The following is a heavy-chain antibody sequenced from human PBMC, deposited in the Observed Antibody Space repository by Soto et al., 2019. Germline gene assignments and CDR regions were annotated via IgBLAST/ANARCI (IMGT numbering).Heavy chain of an antibody. CDR1: GFAFPSYT. J-gene: IGHJ6*02. V-gene: IGHV3-48*02. CDR2: ISRSGDIK. Sequence: GGSLRLSCEASGFAFPSYTMDWVRQSPGKGLEWLSYISRSGDIKHYADSVKGRFTISRDNANNLLFLQMDSLRDEDTAIYYCARDYNYALDVWGRGTTVTVSS. D-gene: IGHD3-16*01. CDR3: ARDYNYALDV.